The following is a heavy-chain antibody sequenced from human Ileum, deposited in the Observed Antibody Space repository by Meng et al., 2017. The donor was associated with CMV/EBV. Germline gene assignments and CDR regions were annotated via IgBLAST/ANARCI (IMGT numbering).Heavy chain of an antibody. CDR3: TTNSGTSYYYYYGMDV. CDR2: ISSASSYV. Sequence: GGSLRLSCTASGFTFSSYSMTSVRQAPGKGLEWISSISSASSYVYYADSVKGRSTISRDNAKNSLHLQMNSLRAEDTAVYYCTTNSGTSYYYYYGMDVWGQGTTVTVSS. V-gene: IGHV3-21*03. D-gene: IGHD1-26*01. CDR1: GFTFSSYS. J-gene: IGHJ6*02.